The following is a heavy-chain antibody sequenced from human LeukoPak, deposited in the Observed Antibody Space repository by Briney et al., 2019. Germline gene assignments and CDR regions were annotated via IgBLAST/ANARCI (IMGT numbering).Heavy chain of an antibody. CDR3: ARGQGNRLLWVGESLSNINPLDY. D-gene: IGHD3-10*01. CDR2: ISAYSGNT. Sequence: ASVKVSCKASGYTFTSYGINWVRKAPGQGLEWMGWISAYSGNTNYAQKLQGRVTMTTDTSTSTAYMELRSLRSDDTAVYYCARGQGNRLLWVGESLSNINPLDYWGQGTLVTVSS. V-gene: IGHV1-18*01. CDR1: GYTFTSYG. J-gene: IGHJ4*02.